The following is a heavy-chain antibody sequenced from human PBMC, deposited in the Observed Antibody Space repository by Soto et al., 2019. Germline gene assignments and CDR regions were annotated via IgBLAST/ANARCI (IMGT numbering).Heavy chain of an antibody. CDR3: ARDHRITIFGVAIPSYGMDV. Sequence: SVKVSCKASGGTFSSYAISWVRKAPGQGLEWMGGIIPIFGTANYAQKFQGRVTITADKSTSTAYMELSSLRSEDTAVYYCARDHRITIFGVAIPSYGMDVWGQGTTVTVSS. CDR1: GGTFSSYA. V-gene: IGHV1-69*06. CDR2: IIPIFGTA. J-gene: IGHJ6*02. D-gene: IGHD3-3*01.